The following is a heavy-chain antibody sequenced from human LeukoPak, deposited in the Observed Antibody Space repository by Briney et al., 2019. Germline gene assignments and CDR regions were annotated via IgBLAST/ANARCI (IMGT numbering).Heavy chain of an antibody. V-gene: IGHV1-69*13. J-gene: IGHJ6*02. CDR3: ARDPAYSYGYRAGMDV. Sequence: ASVKVSCKASGGTFSSYAISWVRQAPGQGFEWMGGIIPIFGTANYAQKFQGRVTITADESTSTAYLELSSLRSEDTAVYYCARDPAYSYGYRAGMDVWGQGTTVTVSS. CDR2: IIPIFGTA. D-gene: IGHD5-18*01. CDR1: GGTFSSYA.